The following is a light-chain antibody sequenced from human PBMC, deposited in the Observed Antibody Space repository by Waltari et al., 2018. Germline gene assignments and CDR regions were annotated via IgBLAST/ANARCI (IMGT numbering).Light chain of an antibody. V-gene: IGLV2-11*01. Sequence: QSALTQPRSVSGSPGQSVPIPCTGTRRDVVGYHHVSWYQHHPGKAPKLIIYDVSKRPSGVPDRFSGSKSGNTASLTISGLQADIEADYYCCSYAGSYTWVFGGGTKLTVL. CDR2: DVS. CDR1: RRDVVGYHH. CDR3: CSYAGSYTWV. J-gene: IGLJ3*02.